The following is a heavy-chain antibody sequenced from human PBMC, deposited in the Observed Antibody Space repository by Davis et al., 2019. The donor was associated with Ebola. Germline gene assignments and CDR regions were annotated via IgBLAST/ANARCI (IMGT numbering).Heavy chain of an antibody. V-gene: IGHV3-66*01. CDR2: IYSGGST. D-gene: IGHD1-26*01. J-gene: IGHJ6*02. CDR3: ARGPPEVGATRGFDYYYGMDV. Sequence: GESLKISCAASGFTFSSYWMSWVRQAPGKGLEWVSVIYSGGSTYYADSVKGRFTISRDNSKNTLYLQMNSLRAEDTAVYYCARGPPEVGATRGFDYYYGMDVWGQGTTVTVSS. CDR1: GFTFSSYW.